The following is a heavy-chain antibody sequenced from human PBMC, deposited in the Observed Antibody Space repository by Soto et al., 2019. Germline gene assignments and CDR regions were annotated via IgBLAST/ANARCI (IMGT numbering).Heavy chain of an antibody. CDR1: GFTFSTYW. D-gene: IGHD3-3*01. CDR3: TRDPPGIGVDV. J-gene: IGHJ4*02. CDR2: IKPDGSII. V-gene: IGHV3-74*01. Sequence: EVQLVESGGGLVQPGGSLRLSCAASGFTFSTYWMHWVRQAPGKGLVWVSRIKPDGSIIDYADSVKGRFTISRDNARNTLFLHMISLRAKDTAIYYCTRDPPGIGVDVWGQGTMVTVSS.